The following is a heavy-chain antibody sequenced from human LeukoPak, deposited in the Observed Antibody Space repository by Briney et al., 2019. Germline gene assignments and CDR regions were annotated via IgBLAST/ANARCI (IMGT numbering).Heavy chain of an antibody. Sequence: GGSLRLSCAASGFTFSSYSMNWVRQAPGKGLEWVSYISSSSTIYYADSVKGRFTISRDNAKNSLYLQMNSLRDEDTAVYYCAREGPDYDILTGYYNTKHFDYWGQGTLVTVSS. CDR2: ISSSSTI. V-gene: IGHV3-48*02. CDR1: GFTFSSYS. D-gene: IGHD3-9*01. CDR3: AREGPDYDILTGYYNTKHFDY. J-gene: IGHJ4*02.